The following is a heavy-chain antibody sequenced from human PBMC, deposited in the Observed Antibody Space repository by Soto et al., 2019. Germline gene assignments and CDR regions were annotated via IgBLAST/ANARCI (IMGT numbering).Heavy chain of an antibody. D-gene: IGHD1-26*01. Sequence: QVQLVESGGGVVQPGRSLRLSCAASGFTFSSYAMHWVRQAPGKGLEWVAVISYDGSNKYYADSVKGRFTISRDNSKNTLYLQMNSLRAEDTAVYYCARDEDGRDVGATYYFDYWGQGTLVTVSS. V-gene: IGHV3-30-3*01. CDR1: GFTFSSYA. CDR2: ISYDGSNK. J-gene: IGHJ4*02. CDR3: ARDEDGRDVGATYYFDY.